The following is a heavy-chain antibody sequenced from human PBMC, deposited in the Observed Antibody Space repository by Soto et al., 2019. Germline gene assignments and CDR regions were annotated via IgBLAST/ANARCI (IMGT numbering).Heavy chain of an antibody. CDR1: GFTFSSYA. CDR2: ISGSGDNT. J-gene: IGHJ5*02. D-gene: IGHD1-26*01. Sequence: EVQVLESGGGLVQPGGSLRLSCAASGFTFSSYAMSWVRQSPGKGLEWVSGISGSGDNTYYADSVKGRFTISRDNSKNTLYVQMNSLRAEDTAVYYCAKEPDVVCGSYTLFDPWGQGTLVAVSS. V-gene: IGHV3-23*01. CDR3: AKEPDVVCGSYTLFDP.